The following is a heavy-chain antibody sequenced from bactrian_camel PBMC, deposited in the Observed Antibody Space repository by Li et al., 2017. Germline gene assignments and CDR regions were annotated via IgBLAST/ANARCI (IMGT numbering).Heavy chain of an antibody. Sequence: HVQLVESGGGSVQAGGSLRLSCAASGDSTNHYCMGWFRQAPGKEREGVATIGLNDITRYTNSVQGRFIISKDNGKNTLYLQMNSLSPEDTAMYYCAARYQGGFGYGGLCTEVLADFPYWGQGTQVSVS. J-gene: IGHJ6*01. CDR3: AARYQGGFGYGGLCTEVLADFPY. D-gene: IGHD5*01. V-gene: IGHV3S63*01. CDR1: GDSTNHYC. CDR2: IGLNDIT.